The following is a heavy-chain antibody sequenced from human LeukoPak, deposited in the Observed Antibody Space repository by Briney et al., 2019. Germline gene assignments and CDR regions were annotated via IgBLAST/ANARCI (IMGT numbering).Heavy chain of an antibody. V-gene: IGHV4-59*12. D-gene: IGHD1-26*01. CDR2: IYYSGST. CDR1: GGSISSYY. Sequence: PSETLSLTCTVSGGSISSYYWSWIRQPPGKGLEWIGYIYYSGSTNYNPSLKSRVTISVDTSKNQFSLKLSSVTAADTAVYYCARDVRVGATWSFMDVWGQGTTVTVSS. CDR3: ARDVRVGATWSFMDV. J-gene: IGHJ6*02.